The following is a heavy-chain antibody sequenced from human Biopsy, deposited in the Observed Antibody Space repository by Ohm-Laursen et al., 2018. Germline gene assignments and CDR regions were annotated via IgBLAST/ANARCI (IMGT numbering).Heavy chain of an antibody. J-gene: IGHJ6*02. CDR2: INPNNGNT. V-gene: IGHV1-18*01. CDR1: GYTFTSYG. D-gene: IGHD2-2*01. CDR3: AREAIGYQLPCDD. Sequence: GASVKVSCKASGYTFTSYGITWVRQAPGQGLEWMGWINPNNGNTSYAQMLQGRVTITADSPTSTVDMELTSLTSDDTAVYFCAREAIGYQLPCDDWGQGTTVTVSS.